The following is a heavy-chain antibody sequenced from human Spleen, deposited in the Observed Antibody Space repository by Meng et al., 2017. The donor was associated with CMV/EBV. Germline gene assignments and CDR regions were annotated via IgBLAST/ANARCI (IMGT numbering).Heavy chain of an antibody. CDR2: ISYDGSNK. V-gene: IGHV3-30-3*01. CDR3: ARDRAYCSSTSCYHEGPYFDY. D-gene: IGHD2-2*01. Sequence: GESLKISCAASGFTFSSYAMHWVRQAPGKGLEWVAVISYDGSNKYYADSVKGRFTISRDNSKNTLYLQMNSLRAEDTAVYYCARDRAYCSSTSCYHEGPYFDYWGQGTLVTVSS. CDR1: GFTFSSYA. J-gene: IGHJ4*02.